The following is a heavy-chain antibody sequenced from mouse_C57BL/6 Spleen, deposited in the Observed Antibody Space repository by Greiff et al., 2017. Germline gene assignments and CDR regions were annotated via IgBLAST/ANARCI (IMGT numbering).Heavy chain of an antibody. Sequence: VQLQQPGAELVRPGTSVKLSCKASGYTFTSYWMHWVKQRPGQGLEWIGVIDPSDSYTNYNQKFKGKATLTVDTSSSTAYMQLSSLTSEDSAVYYCARVYGSSYSFAYWGDGTLVGVSA. V-gene: IGHV1-59*01. CDR1: GYTFTSYW. J-gene: IGHJ3*01. CDR2: IDPSDSYT. D-gene: IGHD1-1*01. CDR3: ARVYGSSYSFAY.